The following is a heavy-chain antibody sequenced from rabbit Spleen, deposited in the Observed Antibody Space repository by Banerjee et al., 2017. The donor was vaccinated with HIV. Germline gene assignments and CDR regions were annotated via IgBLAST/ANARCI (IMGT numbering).Heavy chain of an antibody. V-gene: IGHV1S45*01. D-gene: IGHD1-1*01. J-gene: IGHJ2*01. CDR3: ARNYVNVFDP. CDR2: IDTSNGVT. CDR1: GFSFSSNW. Sequence: QQQLVESGGGLVKPGASLTLTCTASGFSFSSNWICWVRQAPGKGLEWIACIDTSNGVTDYANWPKGRFTISRTSSTTVTLQMTSLTAADTATYFCARNYVNVFDPWGPGTLVTVS.